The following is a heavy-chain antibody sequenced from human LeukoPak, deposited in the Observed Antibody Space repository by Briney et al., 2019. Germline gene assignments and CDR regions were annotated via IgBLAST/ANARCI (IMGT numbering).Heavy chain of an antibody. Sequence: GGSLRLSCAASGFTFSSYSMNWVRQAPGKGLEWVSYISSSSSTIYYADSVKGRFAISRDNARNSLYLQMNTPRAEDTAVYYCARGSDTAMVLFSCFDYRGQGTLVTVSS. J-gene: IGHJ4*02. D-gene: IGHD5-18*01. CDR3: ARGSDTAMVLFSCFDY. CDR1: GFTFSSYS. V-gene: IGHV3-48*01. CDR2: ISSSSSTI.